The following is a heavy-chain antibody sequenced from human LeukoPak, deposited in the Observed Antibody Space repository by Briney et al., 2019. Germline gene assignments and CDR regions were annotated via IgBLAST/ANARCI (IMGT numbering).Heavy chain of an antibody. D-gene: IGHD1-26*01. CDR2: INHSGST. CDR1: GGSFSGYY. CDR3: ARNRGSYASDY. V-gene: IGHV4-34*01. J-gene: IGHJ4*02. Sequence: SETLSLTCSLYGGSFSGYYWSWIRQPPGKGLEWIGGINHSGSTNYNPSLKSRVTISVDTSKNQFSLKLSSVTAADTAVYYCARNRGSYASDYWGQGTLVTVSS.